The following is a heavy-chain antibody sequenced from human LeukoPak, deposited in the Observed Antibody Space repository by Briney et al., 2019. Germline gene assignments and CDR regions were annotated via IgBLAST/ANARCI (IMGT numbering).Heavy chain of an antibody. D-gene: IGHD6-19*01. CDR3: IRAAAGTRNSFDI. J-gene: IGHJ3*02. CDR2: ISYDGSNK. CDR1: GFTFSSYA. Sequence: GGSLRLSCAASGFTFSSYAMHWVRQAPGKGLEWVAVISYDGSNKYYADSVKGRITISRDNAKNTLYLQMNSLRAEDTAVYYCIRAAAGTRNSFDIWGQGTMVTVSS. V-gene: IGHV3-30*04.